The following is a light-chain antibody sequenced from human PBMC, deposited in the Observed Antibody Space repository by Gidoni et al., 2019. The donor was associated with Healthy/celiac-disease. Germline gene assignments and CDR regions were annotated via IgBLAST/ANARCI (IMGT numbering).Light chain of an antibody. J-gene: IGKJ1*01. Sequence: LSCRASQSVSSSYLAWYQQKPGQAPRLLIYGASSRATGIPDRFSGSGSGTDFTLTISRLEPEDFAVYYCQQYGSSPWTFGQGTKVEIK. CDR3: QQYGSSPWT. V-gene: IGKV3-20*01. CDR1: QSVSSSY. CDR2: GAS.